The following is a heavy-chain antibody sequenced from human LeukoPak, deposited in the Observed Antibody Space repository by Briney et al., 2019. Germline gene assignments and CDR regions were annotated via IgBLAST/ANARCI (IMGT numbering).Heavy chain of an antibody. D-gene: IGHD5-12*01. CDR2: IYHTGST. CDR3: AREDSGYDYSPFYY. Sequence: SETLSLTCTVSGGSISNYYWSWIRQPPGKGLKWIGYIYHTGSTSYNPSLKSRVIMSVETSQNQFSLKVRSVTAADTAVYYCAREDSGYDYSPFYYWGQGILVTVSS. V-gene: IGHV4-59*12. J-gene: IGHJ4*02. CDR1: GGSISNYY.